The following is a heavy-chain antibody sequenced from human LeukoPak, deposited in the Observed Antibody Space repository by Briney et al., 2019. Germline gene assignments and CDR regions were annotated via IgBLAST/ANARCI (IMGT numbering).Heavy chain of an antibody. Sequence: SVTVSFKASGDTFSIYVISWVRQAPGQGLEWMGGIIPIFGTANYAQKFQGRVTITADKSTSTAYMELSSLRSEDTAVYYCARDKGRVVPYYYYYYYMDVWGKGTTVTVSS. V-gene: IGHV1-69*06. CDR1: GDTFSIYV. CDR3: ARDKGRVVPYYYYYYYMDV. D-gene: IGHD2-2*01. CDR2: IIPIFGTA. J-gene: IGHJ6*03.